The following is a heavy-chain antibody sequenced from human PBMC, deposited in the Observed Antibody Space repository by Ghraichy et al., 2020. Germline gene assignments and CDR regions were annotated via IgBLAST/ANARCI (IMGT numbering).Heavy chain of an antibody. D-gene: IGHD2-2*03. CDR1: GGAFVDYY. V-gene: IGHV4-34*01. CDR2: ITYGGAV. J-gene: IGHJ4*02. Sequence: GALRLSCAVYGGAFVDYYWSWIRQTPGKGLEWIGEITYGGAVNYNPSLKSRAVISMDTTRKQFFLKLTSVTAADAAVYFCARAPLFQPWMYDFWGQGTLVTVSS. CDR3: ARAPLFQPWMYDF.